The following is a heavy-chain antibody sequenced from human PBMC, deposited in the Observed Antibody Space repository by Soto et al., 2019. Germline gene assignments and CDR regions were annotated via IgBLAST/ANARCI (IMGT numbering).Heavy chain of an antibody. CDR3: AETSYYYYYYGMDV. CDR2: ISYDGSNK. CDR1: GFTFSSYA. V-gene: IGHV3-30-3*01. Sequence: GGSLRLSCAASGFTFSSYAMHWVRQAPGKGLEWVAVISYDGSNKYHADSVKGRFTISRDNSKNTLYLQMNSLRAEDTAVYYCAETSYYYYYYGMDVWGQGTTVTVSS. J-gene: IGHJ6*02.